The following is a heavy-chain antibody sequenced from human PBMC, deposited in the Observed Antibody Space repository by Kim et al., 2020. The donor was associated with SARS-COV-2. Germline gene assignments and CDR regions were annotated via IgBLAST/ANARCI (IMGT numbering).Heavy chain of an antibody. Sequence: ASVKVSCKASGYTFTSYGISWVRQAPGQGLEWTGWSSGYNGNTNYAQKFQGRVTMTTDTSTSTAYMELRSLRSDDTAVYYCARDEERGYIANEYYYQYGMDVWGQGTTVTVSS. CDR1: GYTFTSYG. D-gene: IGHD5-12*01. CDR3: ARDEERGYIANEYYYQYGMDV. J-gene: IGHJ6*02. CDR2: SSGYNGNT. V-gene: IGHV1-18*01.